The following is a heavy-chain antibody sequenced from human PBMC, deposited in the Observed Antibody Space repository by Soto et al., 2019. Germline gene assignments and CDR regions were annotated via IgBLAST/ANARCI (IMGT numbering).Heavy chain of an antibody. D-gene: IGHD6-13*01. Sequence: KPSETLSLTCTVSGGSISSYYWSWIRQPAGKGLEWIGRIYTSGSTNYNPSLKSRVTMSVDTSKNQFSLKLSSVTAADTAVYYCARGMYSSSWYWFDPWGQGTLVTVS. CDR1: GGSISSYY. V-gene: IGHV4-4*07. J-gene: IGHJ5*02. CDR3: ARGMYSSSWYWFDP. CDR2: IYTSGST.